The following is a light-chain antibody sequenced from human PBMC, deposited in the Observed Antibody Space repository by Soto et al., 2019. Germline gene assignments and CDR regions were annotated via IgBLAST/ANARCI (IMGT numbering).Light chain of an antibody. CDR3: QTWGTGIVL. V-gene: IGLV4-69*01. CDR1: SGHTYYA. CDR2: LNSDGTY. J-gene: IGLJ2*01. Sequence: VLTQSPSASASLGASVKLTCTLSSGHTYYAIAWHQQQPEKGPRYLLKLNSDGTYSNGDGIPDRFSGSSSGAERYLTISSLQSEDEADYYCQTWGTGIVLFGGGTKLTVL.